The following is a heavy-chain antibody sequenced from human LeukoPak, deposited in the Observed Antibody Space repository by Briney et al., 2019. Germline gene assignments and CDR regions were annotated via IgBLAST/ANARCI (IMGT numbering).Heavy chain of an antibody. V-gene: IGHV1-2*02. D-gene: IGHD5-12*01. Sequence: ASVKVSCKASGYTFTGYYMHWVRQAPGQGLEWMGWINPNSGGTNYAQKFQGRVTMTRDTSISTAYMELSRLRSDDTAVYYCARMGMVATPSLYFDYWGQGTLVTFSS. J-gene: IGHJ4*02. CDR2: INPNSGGT. CDR1: GYTFTGYY. CDR3: ARMGMVATPSLYFDY.